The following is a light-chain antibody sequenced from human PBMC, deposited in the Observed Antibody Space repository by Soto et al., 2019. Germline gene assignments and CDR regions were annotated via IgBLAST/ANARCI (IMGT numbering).Light chain of an antibody. Sequence: QSALTQPASVSGSPGQSITISCTGTSSDVGGYNFVSWYQQHPGKAPKLMIYEVSKRPSGVPDRFSGSKSGNTASLTVSGLQADDEADYYCSSYADGNNFVVFGGGTKLTIL. CDR1: SSDVGGYNF. J-gene: IGLJ2*01. V-gene: IGLV2-8*01. CDR2: EVS. CDR3: SSYADGNNFVV.